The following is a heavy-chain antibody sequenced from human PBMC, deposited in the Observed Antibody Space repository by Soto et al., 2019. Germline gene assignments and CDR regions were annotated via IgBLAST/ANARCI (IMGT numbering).Heavy chain of an antibody. D-gene: IGHD6-13*01. CDR1: GFTFSSYS. CDR3: ARGPRTYSSSWYPDY. V-gene: IGHV3-48*02. Sequence: GGSLRLSCSASGFTFSSYSMHWVRHAPGKGLEWVSRISSSSSTIYYADSVKGRFTISRDNAKNSLYLQMNSLRDEDTAVYYCARGPRTYSSSWYPDYWGQGTLVTVSS. CDR2: ISSSSSTI. J-gene: IGHJ4*02.